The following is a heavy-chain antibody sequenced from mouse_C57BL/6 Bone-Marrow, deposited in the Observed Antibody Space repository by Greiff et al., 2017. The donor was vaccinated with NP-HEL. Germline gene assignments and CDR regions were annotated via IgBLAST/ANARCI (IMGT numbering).Heavy chain of an antibody. J-gene: IGHJ4*01. CDR2: IYPRSGNT. Sequence: VKLMESGAELARPGASVKLSCKASGYTFTSYGISWVKQRTGQGLEWIGEIYPRSGNTYYNEKFKGKATLTADKSSSTAYMELRSLTSEDSAVYFCATTVAYAMDYWGQGTSVTVSS. CDR1: GYTFTSYG. CDR3: ATTVAYAMDY. D-gene: IGHD1-1*01. V-gene: IGHV1-81*01.